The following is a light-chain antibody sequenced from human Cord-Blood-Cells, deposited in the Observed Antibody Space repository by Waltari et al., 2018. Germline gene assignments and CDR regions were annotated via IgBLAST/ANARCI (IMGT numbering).Light chain of an antibody. V-gene: IGLV2-23*02. Sequence: QSALTQPASVSGSPGQSITISCTGTRSDVGRYNLVACYQQHPGKAPKLMIYEVSKRPSGVSNRFSGSKSGNTASLTISGLQAEDEADYYCCSYAGSSTFVFGTGTKVTVL. CDR1: RSDVGRYNL. J-gene: IGLJ1*01. CDR2: EVS. CDR3: CSYAGSSTFV.